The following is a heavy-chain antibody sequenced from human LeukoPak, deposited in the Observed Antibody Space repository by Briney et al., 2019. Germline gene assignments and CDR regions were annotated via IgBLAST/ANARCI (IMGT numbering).Heavy chain of an antibody. CDR2: ISGYNGNT. CDR1: TYTFTRYG. J-gene: IGHJ4*02. CDR3: ARSGRGTYYYFDL. D-gene: IGHD5-12*01. V-gene: IGHV1-18*01. Sequence: ASVKVSCKASTYTFTRYGISWVRQAPGQGLEWMGWISGYNGNTNYAQKFLGRVSMTADTATSTAYMELRSLTSDDTAMYYCARSGRGTYYYFDLWGQGTLVTVSS.